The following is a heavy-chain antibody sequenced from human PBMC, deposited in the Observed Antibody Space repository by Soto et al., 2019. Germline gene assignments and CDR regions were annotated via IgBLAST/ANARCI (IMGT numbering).Heavy chain of an antibody. V-gene: IGHV3-9*01. Sequence: GGSLRLSCAASGFTFDDYAMHWVRQAPGKGLEWVSGISWNSGSIGYADSVKGRFTISRDNAKNSLYLQMSSLRAEDTALYYCAKARKSEKYCTNGVCYPGGAFDIWGQGTMVTVSS. CDR1: GFTFDDYA. J-gene: IGHJ3*02. D-gene: IGHD2-8*01. CDR2: ISWNSGSI. CDR3: AKARKSEKYCTNGVCYPGGAFDI.